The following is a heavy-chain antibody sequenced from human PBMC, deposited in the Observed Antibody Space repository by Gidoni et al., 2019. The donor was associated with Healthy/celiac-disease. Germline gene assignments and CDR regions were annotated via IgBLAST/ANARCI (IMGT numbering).Heavy chain of an antibody. D-gene: IGHD2-2*01. J-gene: IGHJ6*02. CDR2: IGTAGDT. V-gene: IGHV3-13*01. Sequence: EVQLVESGGGLVQPGGSLRLSCAASGFTFSSYDMHWVRPAKGNGLEWVSGIGTAGDTYYPGSVKGRFNISRENAKNSLYLQMNSLRAGDTAVYYCARGAVVVVPATQLYYGMDVWGQGTTVTVSS. CDR3: ARGAVVVVPATQLYYGMDV. CDR1: GFTFSSYD.